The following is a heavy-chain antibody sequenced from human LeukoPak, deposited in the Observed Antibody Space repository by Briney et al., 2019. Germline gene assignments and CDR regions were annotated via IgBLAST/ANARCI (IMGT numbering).Heavy chain of an antibody. CDR2: IVVGSGNT. CDR3: AAAQNFPVYCSGGSCSYYFDY. J-gene: IGHJ4*02. CDR1: GFTFTSSA. D-gene: IGHD2-15*01. V-gene: IGHV1-58*02. Sequence: GTSVKVSCKASGFTFTSSAMQWVRQARGQRLEWVGWIVVGSGNTSYAQKFQERVTITRDMSTSTAYMELSSLRSEDTAVYYCAAAQNFPVYCSGGSCSYYFDYWGQGPLVTVSS.